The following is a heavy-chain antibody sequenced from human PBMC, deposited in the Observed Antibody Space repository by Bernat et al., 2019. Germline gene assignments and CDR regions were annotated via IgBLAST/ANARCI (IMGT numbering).Heavy chain of an antibody. CDR1: GFTFSSYC. D-gene: IGHD3-3*01. CDR3: AKQNYEFWSAYYTEGCGAFDV. V-gene: IGHV3-7*03. Sequence: EVQLVESGGGLVQPGGSLRLSCAASGFTFSSYCMSWVRQAPGKGLEWVANIKQDGSEKYYVDSVKGRFTISRDISKHTLFLQMNSLRAEDTALYYCAKQNYEFWSAYYTEGCGAFDVWGQGTMVTVSS. CDR2: IKQDGSEK. J-gene: IGHJ3*01.